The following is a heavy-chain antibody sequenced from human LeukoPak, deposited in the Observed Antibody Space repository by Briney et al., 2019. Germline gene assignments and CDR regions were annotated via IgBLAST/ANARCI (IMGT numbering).Heavy chain of an antibody. J-gene: IGHJ4*02. CDR3: ARMAMDPAMVTNFFDL. V-gene: IGHV1-46*01. CDR2: IYPSGGGT. Sequence: ASVKISCKASGYTFTDYYMYWVRQAPGQGPECMGVIYPSGGGTTYAQKFQGRVTLTKHTATSTVYIALSSLRSDDTAVYYCARMAMDPAMVTNFFDLWGQGTLLIVSA. CDR1: GYTFTDYY. D-gene: IGHD5-18*01.